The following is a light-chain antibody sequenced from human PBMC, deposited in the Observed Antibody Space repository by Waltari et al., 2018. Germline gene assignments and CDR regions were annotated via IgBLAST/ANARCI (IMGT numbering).Light chain of an antibody. V-gene: IGKV3-20*01. CDR1: QRFSRA. CDR2: GAS. Sequence: EIVLTQSPGTLSLSPGERATLSCRASQRFSRALAWYQQNPGQAPRLLLYGASNRATRIPDRFSGSGSGTDFSLIISRLEPEDFAVYYCQHYVSLPVTFGQGTKVEIK. J-gene: IGKJ1*01. CDR3: QHYVSLPVT.